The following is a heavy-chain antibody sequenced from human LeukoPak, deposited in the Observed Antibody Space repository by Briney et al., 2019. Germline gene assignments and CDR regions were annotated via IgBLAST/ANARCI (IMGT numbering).Heavy chain of an antibody. Sequence: ASVKVSFKASGYTFTDYYIHWVRQARGQGLEWMGWINPKSGGTKYAQKFQGRVTMTRDTSISTAYMEMSRLRSDDTAVYYCARDLYGDQWGQGTLVTVSS. CDR1: GYTFTDYY. D-gene: IGHD2-8*01. CDR3: ARDLYGDQ. J-gene: IGHJ4*02. CDR2: INPKSGGT. V-gene: IGHV1-2*02.